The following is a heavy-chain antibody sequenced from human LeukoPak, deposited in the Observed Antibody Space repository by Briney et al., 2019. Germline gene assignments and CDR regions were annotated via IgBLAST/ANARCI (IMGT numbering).Heavy chain of an antibody. CDR2: IYYSGST. D-gene: IGHD5-24*01. Sequence: SETLSLTCTVSGGSISSSSYYWGWIRQPPGKGLEWIGSIYYSGSTYYNPSLKSRVTISVDTSKNQFSLKLSSVTAADTAVYYCARGGATQRVTAPDYWGQGTLVTVSS. CDR1: GGSISSSSYY. CDR3: ARGGATQRVTAPDY. V-gene: IGHV4-39*07. J-gene: IGHJ4*02.